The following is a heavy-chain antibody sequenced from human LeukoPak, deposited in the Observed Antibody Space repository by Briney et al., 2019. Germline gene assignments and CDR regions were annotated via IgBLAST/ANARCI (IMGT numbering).Heavy chain of an antibody. Sequence: SETLSLTCTVSGGSISSYYWSWIRQSPGKGLEWIGYVHYSGSTNYNPSLKRRVAISVDPSGNGFSLNLSSVTAADTAVYYCARIYYDRSGYYLFDHWGQGTLVTVSS. CDR2: VHYSGST. CDR3: ARIYYDRSGYYLFDH. CDR1: GGSISSYY. D-gene: IGHD3-22*01. V-gene: IGHV4-59*08. J-gene: IGHJ4*02.